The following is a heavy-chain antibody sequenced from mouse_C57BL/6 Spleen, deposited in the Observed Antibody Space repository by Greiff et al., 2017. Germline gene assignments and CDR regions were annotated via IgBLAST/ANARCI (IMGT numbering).Heavy chain of an antibody. CDR3: ARSAITTVVAGDWYFDI. CDR2: INPSNGGT. D-gene: IGHD1-1*01. CDR1: GYTFTSYW. Sequence: QVQLQQPGTELVKPGASVKLSCKASGYTFTSYWMHWVKQRPGQGLEWIGNINPSNGGTNYNEKFKSKATLTVDKSSSTAYMQLSSLTSEDSAVYYCARSAITTVVAGDWYFDIWAQGPRSPSPQ. V-gene: IGHV1-53*01. J-gene: IGHJ1*03.